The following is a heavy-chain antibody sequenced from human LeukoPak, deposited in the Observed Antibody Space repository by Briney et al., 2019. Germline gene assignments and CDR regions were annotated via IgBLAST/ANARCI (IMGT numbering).Heavy chain of an antibody. CDR1: GFTFSTFA. D-gene: IGHD3-22*01. CDR3: AKAPDGSGFPSYFDS. CDR2: LSDSAVSS. V-gene: IGHV3-23*01. Sequence: PGGSLRLSCAVSGFTFSTFAMNWVRQAPGKGLEWVSSLSDSAVSSYYADSVKGRFTISRDNSKNTLYLQMNSLRAEDTATYYCAKAPDGSGFPSYFDSWGQGTLVAVSS. J-gene: IGHJ4*02.